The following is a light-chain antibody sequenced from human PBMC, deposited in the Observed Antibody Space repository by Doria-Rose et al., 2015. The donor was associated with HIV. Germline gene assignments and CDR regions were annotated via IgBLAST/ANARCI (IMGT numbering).Light chain of an antibody. J-gene: IGKJ4*01. Sequence: LNWYRQKPGKAPKLLIYAAFSLQSGVPSRFSGSGSGTDFTLTISSLQPGDFATYYCQQSYSTPLTFGGGTKVEIK. V-gene: IGKV1-39*01. CDR2: AAF. CDR3: QQSYSTPLT.